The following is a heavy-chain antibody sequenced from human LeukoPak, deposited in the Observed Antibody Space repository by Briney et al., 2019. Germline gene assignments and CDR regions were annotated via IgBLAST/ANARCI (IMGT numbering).Heavy chain of an antibody. CDR1: GYSISSGYY. CDR2: IYHSGST. D-gene: IGHD2-8*01. J-gene: IGHJ3*02. V-gene: IGHV4-38-2*01. CDR3: ARRPRGVQKGAFDI. Sequence: SETLSLTCAVSGYSISSGYYWGWIRQPPGKVLEWIGSIYHSGSTYYNPSLKSRVTISVDTSKNQFSLKLSSVTAADTAVYYCARRPRGVQKGAFDIWGQGTMVTVSS.